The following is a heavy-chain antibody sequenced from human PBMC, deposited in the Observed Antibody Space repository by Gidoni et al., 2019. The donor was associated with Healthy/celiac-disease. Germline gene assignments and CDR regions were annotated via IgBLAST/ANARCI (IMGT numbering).Heavy chain of an antibody. J-gene: IGHJ5*02. V-gene: IGHV5-10-1*03. CDR2: IAPSDSYP. CDR3: ASQLYGDYEGWWFDP. Sequence: EVQLVQSGAEGKKPGESLRISCKGSGYSFTSYWISWVRQMPGKGLEWMGRIAPSDSYPNYSPSFQGHVTISADKSISTAYLQWSSLKASDTAMYYCASQLYGDYEGWWFDPWGQGTLVTVSS. D-gene: IGHD4-17*01. CDR1: GYSFTSYW.